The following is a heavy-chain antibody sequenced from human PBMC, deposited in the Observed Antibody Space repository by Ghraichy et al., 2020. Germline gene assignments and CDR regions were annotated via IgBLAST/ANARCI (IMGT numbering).Heavy chain of an antibody. J-gene: IGHJ6*02. Sequence: SETLSLTCAVYGGSFSAYYWSWIRQSPGKGLEWIGEINHSGSTNNNPSLKSRVTISVDTSKNQFSLKLSSVTAADTAVYYCASGVNYYDILAAYPPGPLDGMDVWGQGTTVTVSS. CDR1: GGSFSAYY. CDR3: ASGVNYYDILAAYPPGPLDGMDV. V-gene: IGHV4-34*01. D-gene: IGHD3-9*01. CDR2: INHSGST.